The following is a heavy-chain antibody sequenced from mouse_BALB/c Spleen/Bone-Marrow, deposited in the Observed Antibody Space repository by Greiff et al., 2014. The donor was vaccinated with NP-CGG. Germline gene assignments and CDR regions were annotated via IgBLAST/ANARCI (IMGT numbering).Heavy chain of an antibody. J-gene: IGHJ2*01. Sequence: EVMLVESGGDLVKPGGSLKLSCAASGFTFSSYGMSWVRQTPDKRLEWVATISSGGSYTYYPDSVKGRFTISRDNAKNTLYLQMSSLKSEDTAMYYCARRYGNYWDYFDYWGQGTTLTVSS. D-gene: IGHD2-10*02. CDR3: ARRYGNYWDYFDY. CDR2: ISSGGSYT. CDR1: GFTFSSYG. V-gene: IGHV5-6*02.